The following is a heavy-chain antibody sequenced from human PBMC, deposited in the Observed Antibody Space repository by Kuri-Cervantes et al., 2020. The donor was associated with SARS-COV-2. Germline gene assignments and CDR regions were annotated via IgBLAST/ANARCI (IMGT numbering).Heavy chain of an antibody. CDR1: GFTFSSYA. CDR2: ISYDGSNK. CDR3: AKDNSDSYGCNWFDP. Sequence: GESLKISCAASGFTFSSYAMHWVRQAPGKGLEWVAVISYDGSNKYYADSVKGRFTISRDNSKNTLYLQMNSLRAEDTAVYYCAKDNSDSYGCNWFDPWGQGTLVTVSS. J-gene: IGHJ5*02. D-gene: IGHD5-18*01. V-gene: IGHV3-30-3*01.